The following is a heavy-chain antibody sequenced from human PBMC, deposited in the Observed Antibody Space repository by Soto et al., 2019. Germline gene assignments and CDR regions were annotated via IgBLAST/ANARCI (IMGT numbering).Heavy chain of an antibody. J-gene: IGHJ4*02. D-gene: IGHD3-10*01. Sequence: SETLSLTCTVSGGSISSYYWSCIRQPAGRGLEWIGRSYTSGSTNYNPSLKSRVTMSVDTSKNQFSLKLSSVTAADTAVYYCARHMVRGVYYFDYWGQATLVTVSS. CDR2: SYTSGST. CDR3: ARHMVRGVYYFDY. CDR1: GGSISSYY. V-gene: IGHV4-4*07.